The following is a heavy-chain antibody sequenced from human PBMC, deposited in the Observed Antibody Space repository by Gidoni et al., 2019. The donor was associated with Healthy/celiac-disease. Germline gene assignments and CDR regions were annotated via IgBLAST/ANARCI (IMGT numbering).Heavy chain of an antibody. D-gene: IGHD5-18*01. Sequence: QVQLQESGPGLVKPSQTLSLTCTVSGGSISSGGYYWRWIRQHPGKGLEWIGYIYYSGSTYYNPSLKSRVTISVDTSKNQFSLKLSSVTAADTAVYYCARAKHVDTAYIDYWGQGTLVTVSS. CDR1: GGSISSGGYY. J-gene: IGHJ4*02. V-gene: IGHV4-31*03. CDR3: ARAKHVDTAYIDY. CDR2: IYYSGST.